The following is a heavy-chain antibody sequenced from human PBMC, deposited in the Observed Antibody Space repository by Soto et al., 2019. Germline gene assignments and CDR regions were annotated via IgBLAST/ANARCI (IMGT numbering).Heavy chain of an antibody. D-gene: IGHD3-10*01. J-gene: IGHJ4*02. V-gene: IGHV1-18*01. CDR2: VSAYNGNT. CDR3: ARDSGYYYGSGSVDY. Sequence: QVQLVQSGAEVKKPGASVKVTCKASGYTFTSYGISWVRQAPGQGLEWMGWVSAYNGNTNYAQKLQGRVTMTTDTSTSTAYMELRNLRSDDTAVYYCARDSGYYYGSGSVDYWGQGTLVTVSS. CDR1: GYTFTSYG.